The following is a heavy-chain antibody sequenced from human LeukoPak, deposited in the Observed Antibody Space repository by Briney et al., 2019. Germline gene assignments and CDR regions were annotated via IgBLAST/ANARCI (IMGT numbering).Heavy chain of an antibody. D-gene: IGHD2-21*02. J-gene: IGHJ4*02. Sequence: SETLSLTCTVSGGSISSYYWSWIRQPPGKGLEWIGYIYYSGSTNYNPSLKSRVTISVDTSKNQFSLKLSSVTAADTAVYYCASLLGGGDGDYWGQGTLVTVSS. CDR2: IYYSGST. CDR1: GGSISSYY. V-gene: IGHV4-59*08. CDR3: ASLLGGGDGDY.